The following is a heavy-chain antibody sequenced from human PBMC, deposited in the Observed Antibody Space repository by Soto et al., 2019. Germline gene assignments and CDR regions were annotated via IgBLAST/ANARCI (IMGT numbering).Heavy chain of an antibody. J-gene: IGHJ5*02. CDR3: AGMLVVAANLFDP. D-gene: IGHD2-15*01. CDR1: GYTFTSYG. Sequence: ASVKVSCKASGYTFTSYGISWVRQAPGQGLEWMGCISAYNGNTNYARKLKGGVTMTTDTSTSRAYIELRSLRSDDTAVYYCAGMLVVAANLFDPWGQGTLVTVSS. V-gene: IGHV1-18*01. CDR2: ISAYNGNT.